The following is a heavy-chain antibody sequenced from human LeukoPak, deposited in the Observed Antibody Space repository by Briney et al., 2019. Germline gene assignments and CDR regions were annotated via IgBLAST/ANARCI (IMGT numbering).Heavy chain of an antibody. CDR3: ARGYGDLDY. Sequence: ASVKVSCKASGYTFTGYYMHWVRQAPGQGLEWMGWINPNSGNTGYAQKFQGRVTMTRNTSISTAYMELSSLRSEDTAVYYCARGYGDLDYWGQGTLVTVSS. J-gene: IGHJ4*02. CDR1: GYTFTGYY. D-gene: IGHD4-17*01. V-gene: IGHV1-8*02. CDR2: INPNSGNT.